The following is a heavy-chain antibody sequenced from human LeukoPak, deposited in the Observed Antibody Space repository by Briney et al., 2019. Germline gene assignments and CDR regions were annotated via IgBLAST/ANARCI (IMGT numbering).Heavy chain of an antibody. CDR2: ISGSGGST. CDR3: AKRGVVIRVVLVGFHKEAYYFDS. CDR1: GITLSNYG. V-gene: IGHV3-23*01. Sequence: PGGSLRLSCAVSGITLSNYGMSWVRQAPGKGLEWVAGISGSGGSTNYADSVKGRFTISRDNPKNTLFLHMNSLRGEDTGLYFCAKRGVVIRVVLVGFHKEAYYFDSWGRGALVTVSS. J-gene: IGHJ4*02. D-gene: IGHD3-10*01.